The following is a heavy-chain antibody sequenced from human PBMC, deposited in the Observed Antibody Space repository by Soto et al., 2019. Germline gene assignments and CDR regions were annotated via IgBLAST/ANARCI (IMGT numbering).Heavy chain of an antibody. CDR3: ARSHDTLTGFSSPHFDY. D-gene: IGHD3-9*01. CDR1: GVSVSSYY. CDR2: INYNGST. J-gene: IGHJ4*02. Sequence: QVQLQESGPGLVKTSETLSLTCTVSGVSVSSYYWSWIRQPPGKGLEWLGYINYNGSTNYNPSLKTLVTMSVDTSKNQFSLKLSSVTAADTAVYYCARSHDTLTGFSSPHFDYWGQGTLVTVSS. V-gene: IGHV4-59*02.